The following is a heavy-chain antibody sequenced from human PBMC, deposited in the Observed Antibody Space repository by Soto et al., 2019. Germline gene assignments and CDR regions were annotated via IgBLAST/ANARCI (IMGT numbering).Heavy chain of an antibody. V-gene: IGHV3-30-3*01. CDR2: ISYDGSNK. CDR1: GFTFSSYA. Sequence: GGSLRLSCAASGFTFSSYAMHWVRQAPGKGLEWVAVISYDGSNKYYADSVKGRFTISRDNSKNTLYLQMNSLRAEDTAVYYCARGVVGALYYYYGMDVWGQGTTVTVSS. J-gene: IGHJ6*02. CDR3: ARGVVGALYYYYGMDV. D-gene: IGHD1-26*01.